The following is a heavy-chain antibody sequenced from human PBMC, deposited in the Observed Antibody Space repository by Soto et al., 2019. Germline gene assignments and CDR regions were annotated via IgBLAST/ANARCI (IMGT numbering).Heavy chain of an antibody. CDR3: ARPGDTYILAYGMDV. V-gene: IGHV3-30-3*01. CDR1: GFTFSSYA. Sequence: QVQLVESGGGVVQPGRSLRLSCAASGFTFSSYAMHWVRQVPGKGLEWVAVISYDGSNKYYADSVKGRFTISRDNSKNTLDLQMNSLRAEDTAVYYCARPGDTYILAYGMDVWGQGTTVTVSS. D-gene: IGHD3-3*02. CDR2: ISYDGSNK. J-gene: IGHJ6*02.